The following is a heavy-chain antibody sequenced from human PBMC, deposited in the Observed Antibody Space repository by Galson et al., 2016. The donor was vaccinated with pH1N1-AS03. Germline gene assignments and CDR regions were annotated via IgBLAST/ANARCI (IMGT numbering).Heavy chain of an antibody. CDR2: VDPDTSKT. J-gene: IGHJ4*02. D-gene: IGHD6-6*01. CDR1: GYTFTDYN. CDR3: ATDGPRGSLSS. Sequence: VKVSCKVSGYTFTDYNMHWVQQAPGKGLELMGLVDPDTSKTKYAEKFQGRVTITADTSRDTAYMDLSGLRSADTAIYYCATDGPRGSLSSWGQGTLVTVSS. V-gene: IGHV1-69-2*01.